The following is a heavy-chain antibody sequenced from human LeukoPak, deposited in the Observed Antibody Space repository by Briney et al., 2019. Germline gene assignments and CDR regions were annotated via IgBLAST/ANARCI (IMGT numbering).Heavy chain of an antibody. CDR1: GGAFSGYY. V-gene: IGHV4-34*01. J-gene: IGHJ4*02. CDR3: ARGRSYYPFDY. Sequence: PSETLSLTCAVYGGAFSGYYWSWIRQPPGKGLEWIGEINHSGGTNYNPSLKSRVTISVDTSKNQFSLKLSSVTVADTAVYYCARGRSYYPFDYWGQGTLVTVSS. D-gene: IGHD3-10*01. CDR2: INHSGGT.